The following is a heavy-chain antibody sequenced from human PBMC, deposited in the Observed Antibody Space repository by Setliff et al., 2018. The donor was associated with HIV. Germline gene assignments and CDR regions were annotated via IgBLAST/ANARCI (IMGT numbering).Heavy chain of an antibody. J-gene: IGHJ3*02. V-gene: IGHV3-7*01. CDR3: AKDRYCSGGGCFSGNGFDI. CDR1: GFIFSSYW. Sequence: PGGSLRLSCAASGFIFSSYWMSWVRQAPGKGLEWVANIKKDGSEKYYVDSVKGRFTISRDNAKNTLFLQMNNVRAEDTAVYYCAKDRYCSGGGCFSGNGFDIWGQGTMVTVSS. D-gene: IGHD2-15*01. CDR2: IKKDGSEK.